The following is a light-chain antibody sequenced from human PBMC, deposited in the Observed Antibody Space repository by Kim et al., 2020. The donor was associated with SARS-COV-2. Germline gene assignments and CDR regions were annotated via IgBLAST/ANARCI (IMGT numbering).Light chain of an antibody. CDR3: QQYKNWPPLT. CDR1: QSVSSN. Sequence: FAGERATLPCRASQSVSSNLAWYQQKPGEAPRLLIYGASTRATGIPARFSGSGSGTEFTLTISSLQSEDFAVYYCQQYKNWPPLTFGGGTKVDIK. J-gene: IGKJ4*01. CDR2: GAS. V-gene: IGKV3-15*01.